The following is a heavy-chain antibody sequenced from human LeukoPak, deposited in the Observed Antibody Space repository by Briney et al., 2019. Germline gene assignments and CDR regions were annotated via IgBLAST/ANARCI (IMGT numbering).Heavy chain of an antibody. D-gene: IGHD6-19*01. CDR3: AKVVAVAGTLGLDP. J-gene: IGHJ5*02. Sequence: GGSLRLSCAASGFTFSSYAMSWVRQAPGRGLEWVSAISGSGGSTYYADSVKGRLTISRDNSKNTLYLQMNSLRAEDTAVYYCAKVVAVAGTLGLDPWGQGTLVTVSS. CDR2: ISGSGGST. V-gene: IGHV3-23*01. CDR1: GFTFSSYA.